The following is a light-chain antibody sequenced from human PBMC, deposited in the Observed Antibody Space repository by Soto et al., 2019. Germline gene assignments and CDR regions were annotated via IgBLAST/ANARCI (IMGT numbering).Light chain of an antibody. CDR3: QQRRDWPPIT. CDR1: QSVGSY. CDR2: DAS. J-gene: IGKJ5*01. V-gene: IGKV3-11*01. Sequence: ETVLTQSPGTLSLSPGERATLSCRASQSVGSYLAWYQQKPGQAPRLLIYDASNRATGIPARFSGSGSGTDFTLTISRLGPEDFAVYYCQQRRDWPPITVGQGTRLEIK.